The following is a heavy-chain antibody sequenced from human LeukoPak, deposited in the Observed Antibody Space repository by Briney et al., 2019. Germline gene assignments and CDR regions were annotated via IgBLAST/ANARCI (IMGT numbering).Heavy chain of an antibody. J-gene: IGHJ4*02. V-gene: IGHV4-34*01. D-gene: IGHD3-3*01. CDR2: INHSGST. CDR3: ARGRGVLRFLEWLRGAYCFDY. Sequence: SETLSLTCAVYGGSFSGYYWSWIRQPPGKGLEWIGEINHSGSTNYNPSLKSRVTISVDTSKNQFSLKLSSVTAADTAVYYCARGRGVLRFLEWLRGAYCFDYWGQGTLVTVSS. CDR1: GGSFSGYY.